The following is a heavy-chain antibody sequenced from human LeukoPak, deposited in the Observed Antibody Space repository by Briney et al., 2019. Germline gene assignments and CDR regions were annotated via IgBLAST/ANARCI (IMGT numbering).Heavy chain of an antibody. Sequence: PSGTLSLTCAVSGGSISSSNWWSWVRQPPGKGLEWIGEISHSGSTNYNPSLKSRVTISVDKSKNQFSLKLSSVTAADTAVYYCARVYYDSSGYFDYWGQGTLVTVSS. CDR1: GGSISSSNW. CDR2: ISHSGST. V-gene: IGHV4-4*02. J-gene: IGHJ4*02. CDR3: ARVYYDSSGYFDY. D-gene: IGHD3-22*01.